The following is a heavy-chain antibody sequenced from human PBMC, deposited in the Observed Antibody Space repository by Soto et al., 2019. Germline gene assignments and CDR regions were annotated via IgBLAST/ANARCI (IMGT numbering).Heavy chain of an antibody. CDR3: AALPPRIVVVMTDLPT. CDR2: IYHTGTT. J-gene: IGHJ5*02. D-gene: IGHD2-15*01. V-gene: IGHV4-4*02. CDR1: GASISRTYW. Sequence: QLRESGPGLVKPSGTLSLTCFVSGASISRTYWWSWVRQTPGKRLEWIGQIYHTGTTSYTPSLKNRVTISLDKSNNQFSLRLTSMTAADTAVYYCAALPPRIVVVMTDLPTWGQGTLVTVSS.